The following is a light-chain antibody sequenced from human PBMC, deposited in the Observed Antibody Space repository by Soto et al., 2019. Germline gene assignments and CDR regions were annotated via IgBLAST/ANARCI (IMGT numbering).Light chain of an antibody. V-gene: IGKV1-39*01. CDR3: QQHGSSPIT. J-gene: IGKJ5*01. CDR1: QSISNY. Sequence: DIQMTQSPSSLSASVGDRVTITCRASQSISNYLNWYQHKPGKAPRLLIYSASSLQSGVPSRFSGSGYGTDFTLTISSLQPEDFAVYYCQQHGSSPITFGQGTRLEIK. CDR2: SAS.